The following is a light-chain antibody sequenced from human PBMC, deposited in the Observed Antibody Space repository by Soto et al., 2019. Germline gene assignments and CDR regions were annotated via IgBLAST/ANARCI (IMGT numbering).Light chain of an antibody. CDR2: SAS. Sequence: DIVLTQSPGTLSLSPGERATLSCRASQSLTGGYLAGFQQKPGQTPRLLIYSASNSATGIPDRFSGSGSGTDFTVTISRVVPEDFVVYYCQQNGSLPITFGQGTRLEIK. CDR3: QQNGSLPIT. CDR1: QSLTGGY. J-gene: IGKJ5*01. V-gene: IGKV3-20*01.